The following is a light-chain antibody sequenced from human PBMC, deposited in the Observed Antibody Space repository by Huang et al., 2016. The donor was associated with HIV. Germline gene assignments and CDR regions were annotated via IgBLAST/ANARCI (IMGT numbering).Light chain of an antibody. CDR3: QQYNSYPLT. Sequence: DIQMTQSPSTLSASVGDRVTITCRASQSISSWLAWYQQKPGKAPKLLIYKASNLESGVPSRLSGSGSGTEFTLTISSLQPDDFVTYYCQQYNSYPLTFGGGTKVQIK. CDR2: KAS. CDR1: QSISSW. V-gene: IGKV1-5*03. J-gene: IGKJ4*01.